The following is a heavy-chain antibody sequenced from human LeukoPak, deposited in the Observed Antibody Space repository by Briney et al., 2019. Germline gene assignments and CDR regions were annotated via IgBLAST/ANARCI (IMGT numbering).Heavy chain of an antibody. CDR2: INPNSGGT. Sequence: ASVKVSCKASGYTFTGYYMHWVRQAPGQGLEWMGWINPNSGGTNYAQKFQGRVTMIRDTSISTAYMELSRLRSDDTAVYYCARGDGDGYNFGYWGQGTLVTVSS. V-gene: IGHV1-2*02. D-gene: IGHD5-24*01. CDR3: ARGDGDGYNFGY. CDR1: GYTFTGYY. J-gene: IGHJ4*02.